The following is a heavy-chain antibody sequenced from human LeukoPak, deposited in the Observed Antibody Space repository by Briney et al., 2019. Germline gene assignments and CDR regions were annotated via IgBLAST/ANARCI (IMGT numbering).Heavy chain of an antibody. V-gene: IGHV4-38-2*01. CDR3: ARGAGLAARRAPGLYYYIDV. D-gene: IGHD6-6*01. CDR1: GYSISSGYY. J-gene: IGHJ6*03. CDR2: IYHSGST. Sequence: PSETLSLTCAVSGYSISSGYYWGWIQQSPGKGLEWIGSIYHSGSTYYNPSLKSLVTISVDTSKNQFCLKLSSVTAADTAVYYCARGAGLAARRAPGLYYYIDVWGKGTTVTVSS.